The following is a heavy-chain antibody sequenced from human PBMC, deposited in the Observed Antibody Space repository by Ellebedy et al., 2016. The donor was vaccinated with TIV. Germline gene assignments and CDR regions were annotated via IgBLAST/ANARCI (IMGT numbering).Heavy chain of an antibody. D-gene: IGHD3-22*01. J-gene: IGHJ4*02. CDR1: GGTFSSSA. Sequence: AASVKVSCKASGGTFSSSALSWVRHAPGQGLEWMGRIIPILGISNYAQTFQGRVTITWDTSASTAYIELSSLRSEDTAVYYCTRDLAYYYDSSGYPFDYWGQGTLVTVSS. V-gene: IGHV1-69*04. CDR3: TRDLAYYYDSSGYPFDY. CDR2: IIPILGIS.